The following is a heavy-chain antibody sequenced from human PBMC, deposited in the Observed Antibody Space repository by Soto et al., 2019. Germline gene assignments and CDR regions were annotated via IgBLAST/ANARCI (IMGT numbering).Heavy chain of an antibody. D-gene: IGHD3-3*01. CDR2: IRSKAYGGTT. J-gene: IGHJ6*02. CDR1: GSTFGDYA. Sequence: LRLSCTGSGSTFGDYAMSWSRQAPGKGLEWVGVIRSKAYGGTTDYAASVKGRFTILRDDSKSIAYLQMSSLQTEDTGVYYCTKYTHVSRYSYFGMDVWGHGTTVTVSS. V-gene: IGHV3-49*03. CDR3: TKYTHVSRYSYFGMDV.